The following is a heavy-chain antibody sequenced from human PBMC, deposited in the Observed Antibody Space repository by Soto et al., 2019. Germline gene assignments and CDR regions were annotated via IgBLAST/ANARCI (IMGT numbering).Heavy chain of an antibody. J-gene: IGHJ4*01. CDR3: AKDFFSGRQWIINPTKLYYFDY. D-gene: IGHD3-10*01. CDR2: ISGSGGST. Sequence: GVSLRISCAASGFTFSSYAMSWVRQAPGKWLEWLSAISGSGGSTYYADSVKGRFTISRDNSKNTLYLQMNSLRAEDTAVYYCAKDFFSGRQWIINPTKLYYFDYWGHRTLVTVSS. CDR1: GFTFSSYA. V-gene: IGHV3-23*01.